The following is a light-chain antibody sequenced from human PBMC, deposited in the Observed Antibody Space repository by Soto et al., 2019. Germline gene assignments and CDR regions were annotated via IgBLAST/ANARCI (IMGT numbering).Light chain of an antibody. V-gene: IGLV1-40*01. CDR2: GNT. CDR1: STNIGAGYG. J-gene: IGLJ1*01. Sequence: QSVLTQPPSVSGATWQRVSISCTGSSTNIGAGYGVHWNQQRPGTAPKLLLVGNTIRPSQIPHQFSASTSGTSASLAITGLEAEGEGDYYCRTYDSTLSARYEFGSGTQVNVL. CDR3: RTYDSTLSARYE.